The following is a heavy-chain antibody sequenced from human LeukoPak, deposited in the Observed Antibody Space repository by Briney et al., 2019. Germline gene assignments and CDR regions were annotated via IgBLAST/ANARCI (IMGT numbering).Heavy chain of an antibody. CDR1: GGTFSSYA. D-gene: IGHD3-3*01. V-gene: IGHV1-69*13. CDR3: ARPPGYDFWSGYPPSDYYYGMDV. CDR2: IIPIFGTA. J-gene: IGHJ6*02. Sequence: SVKVSCEASGGTFSSYAISWVRQAPGQGLEWMGGIIPIFGTANYAQKFQGRVTITADESTSTAYMELSSLRSEDTAVYYCARPPGYDFWSGYPPSDYYYGMDVWGQGTTVTVSS.